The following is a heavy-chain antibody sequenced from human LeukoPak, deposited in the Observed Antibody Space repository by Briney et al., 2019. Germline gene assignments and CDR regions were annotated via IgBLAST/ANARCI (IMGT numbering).Heavy chain of an antibody. CDR3: AITYYDFWSGPGRIDY. D-gene: IGHD3-3*01. Sequence: KPSETLSLTCTVSGGSIGSYYWSWIRQPAGKGLEWIGRIYTSGSTNYNPSLKSRVTMSVDTSKNQFSLKLSSVTAADTAVYYCAITYYDFWSGPGRIDYWGQGTLVTVSS. CDR2: IYTSGST. CDR1: GGSIGSYY. J-gene: IGHJ4*02. V-gene: IGHV4-4*07.